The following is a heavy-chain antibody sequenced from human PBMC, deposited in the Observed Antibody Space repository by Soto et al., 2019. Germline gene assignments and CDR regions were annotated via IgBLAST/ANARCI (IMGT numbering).Heavy chain of an antibody. CDR1: GGSISSGGYY. Sequence: TLSLTCTVSGGSISSGGYYWSWIRQHPGKGLEWIGYIYYSGSTYYNPSLKSRVTISVDTSKNQFSLKLSSVTAADTAVYYCAGGIEYQVLFRPHNWFGPWGQGTLVTVSS. V-gene: IGHV4-31*03. J-gene: IGHJ5*02. CDR3: AGGIEYQVLFRPHNWFGP. CDR2: IYYSGST. D-gene: IGHD2-2*01.